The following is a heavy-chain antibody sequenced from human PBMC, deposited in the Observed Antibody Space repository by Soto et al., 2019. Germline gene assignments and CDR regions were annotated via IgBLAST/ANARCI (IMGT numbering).Heavy chain of an antibody. J-gene: IGHJ4*02. CDR1: GGTFSSYA. Sequence: QVQLVQSGAEVKKPGSSVKVSCKASGGTFSSYAISWVRQAPGQGLEWMGGIIPIFGTANYAQKFQGRVPITADESTRTAYMELSSLRSEDTALYYGATTDPSYYDSSGFDYWGQGTLVSACS. V-gene: IGHV1-69*01. D-gene: IGHD3-22*01. CDR2: IIPIFGTA. CDR3: ATTDPSYYDSSGFDY.